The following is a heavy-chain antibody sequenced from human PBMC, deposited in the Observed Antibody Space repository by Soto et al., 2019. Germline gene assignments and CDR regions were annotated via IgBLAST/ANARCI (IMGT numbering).Heavy chain of an antibody. Sequence: QVQLVQSGAEVKKPGSSVKVSCKASGGTFSSYAISWVRQAPGQGLEWMGGIIPIFGTANYAQKFQGRVTITADESTSTAYMELSSLRSEDTAVYYCGRAPAPRESITIFGVVIPEDYDYYGMDVWGQGTTVTVSS. V-gene: IGHV1-69*01. CDR2: IIPIFGTA. CDR1: GGTFSSYA. CDR3: GRAPAPRESITIFGVVIPEDYDYYGMDV. D-gene: IGHD3-3*01. J-gene: IGHJ6*02.